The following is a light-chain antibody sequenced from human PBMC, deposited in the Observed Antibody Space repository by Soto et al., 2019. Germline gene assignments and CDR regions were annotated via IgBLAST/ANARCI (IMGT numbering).Light chain of an antibody. CDR2: DAS. CDR3: QQRSSWPPT. V-gene: IGKV3-11*01. J-gene: IGKJ4*01. Sequence: EIVLTQSPATLSLSPGERATLSCRASQSVSSYLVWYQQKPGQAPRLRIYDASNRATDIPARFSGSGSGTDFTLTISSLEPADFAVYYCQQRSSWPPTFGGGAKVEIK. CDR1: QSVSSY.